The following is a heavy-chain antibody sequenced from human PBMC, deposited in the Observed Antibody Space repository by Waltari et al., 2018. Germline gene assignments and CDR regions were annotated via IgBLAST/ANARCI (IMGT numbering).Heavy chain of an antibody. CDR1: GGSFRGYY. CDR2: INHNGNI. V-gene: IGHV4-34*02. CDR3: VRLEDCTGPGGNCYSGDSFAMDV. J-gene: IGHJ6*02. Sequence: QVQLQQWGAGLLQPSETLSLTCAVYGGSFRGYYWGWVRQPPGGGLEWIGEINHNGNINRNPSLMGAVNMLVDTSKSQLSLKINSVTAADTAVYYCVRLEDCTGPGGNCYSGDSFAMDVWGQGTTVTVSS. D-gene: IGHD2-8*02.